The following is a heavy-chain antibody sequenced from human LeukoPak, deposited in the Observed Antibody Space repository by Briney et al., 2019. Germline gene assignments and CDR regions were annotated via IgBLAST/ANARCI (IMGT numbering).Heavy chain of an antibody. CDR1: GGTFSSYA. D-gene: IGHD3-9*01. CDR3: ARGTLRYFDWLLYFDY. J-gene: IGHJ4*02. CDR2: IIPIFGTA. V-gene: IGHV1-69*13. Sequence: ASVKVSCKASGGTFSSYAISWVRQAPGQGLEWMGGIIPIFGTANYAQKFQGRVTITADESTSTAYMELSSLRSEDTAVYYCARGTLRYFDWLLYFDYWGQGTLVTVSS.